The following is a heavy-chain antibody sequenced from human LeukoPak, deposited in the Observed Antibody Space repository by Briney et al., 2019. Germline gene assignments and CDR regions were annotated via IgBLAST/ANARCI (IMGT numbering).Heavy chain of an antibody. CDR2: INHSGST. J-gene: IGHJ4*02. V-gene: IGHV4-34*01. CDR1: GGSFSGYY. Sequence: SETLSLTCAVYGGSFSGYYWSWIRQPPGEGLEWIGEINHSGSTNYNPSLKSRVTISVDTSKNQFSLKLSSVTAADTAVYYCARAQHDYGDYVDYWGQGTLVTVSS. D-gene: IGHD4-17*01. CDR3: ARAQHDYGDYVDY.